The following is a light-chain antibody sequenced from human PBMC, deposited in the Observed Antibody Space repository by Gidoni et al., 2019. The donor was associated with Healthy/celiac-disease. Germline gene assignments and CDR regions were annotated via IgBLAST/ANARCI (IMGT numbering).Light chain of an antibody. V-gene: IGKV1-5*03. CDR3: QQYNSYWT. Sequence: DIQLTQSPSTLSASVGDRVTIPCRASPSIGSWLAWYQQKPGQAPKLLIYKASSLESGVASGFSGRGSGPEFTLTISSLQPDDFATYYCQQYNSYWTFGQGTKVEIK. J-gene: IGKJ1*01. CDR2: KAS. CDR1: PSIGSW.